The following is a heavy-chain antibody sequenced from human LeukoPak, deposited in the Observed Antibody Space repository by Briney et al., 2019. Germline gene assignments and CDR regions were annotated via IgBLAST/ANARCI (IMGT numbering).Heavy chain of an antibody. J-gene: IGHJ6*03. D-gene: IGHD3-10*01. Sequence: SETLSLTCTVSGGSISSGSYYWSWIRQPAGKGLEWIGRIYSSGSANYNPSLKSRVTMSVDTSKNQFSLKVSSVTAADTAVYYCARVFDSGSQAYFYYMDVWGKGTTVTIFS. CDR3: ARVFDSGSQAYFYYMDV. V-gene: IGHV4-61*10. CDR1: GGSISSGSYY. CDR2: IYSSGSA.